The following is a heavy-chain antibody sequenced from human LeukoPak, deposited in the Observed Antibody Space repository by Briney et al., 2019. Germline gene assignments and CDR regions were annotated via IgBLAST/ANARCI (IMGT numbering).Heavy chain of an antibody. CDR3: ARDSPSSTSWGY. D-gene: IGHD2-2*01. Sequence: PGGSLRLSCAASGFTFSSYSMNWVRQAPGKGLEWVSYISSSGSTKYYADSVKGRFTISRDNAKNSLYLQMNSLRAEDTAVYYCARDSPSSTSWGYWGQGTLVTVSS. V-gene: IGHV3-48*04. J-gene: IGHJ4*02. CDR1: GFTFSSYS. CDR2: ISSSGSTK.